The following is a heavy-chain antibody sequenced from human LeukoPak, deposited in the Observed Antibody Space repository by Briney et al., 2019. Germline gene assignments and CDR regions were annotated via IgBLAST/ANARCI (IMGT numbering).Heavy chain of an antibody. CDR3: ARGRPHGSDY. CDR1: GFSFSSYW. D-gene: IGHD2-15*01. V-gene: IGHV3-74*01. Sequence: GGSLRLSCAASGFSFSSYWMNWVRQAPGKGLVWVSRISSDGRSTNYADSVKGRFTISRDNAKNTLYLQMNSLRVEDTAVYYCARGRPHGSDYWGQGTLVTVSS. CDR2: ISSDGRST. J-gene: IGHJ4*02.